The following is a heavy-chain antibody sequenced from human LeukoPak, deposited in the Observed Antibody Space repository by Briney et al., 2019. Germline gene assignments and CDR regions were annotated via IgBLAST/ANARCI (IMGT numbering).Heavy chain of an antibody. J-gene: IGHJ3*02. Sequence: PSETLALTCTVSGGSISSSSYYWGWIRQPPGKGLEWIGSIYYSGSTYYNPSLKSRVTISVDTSKNQFSLKLSSVTAADTAVYYCATPKAGWGLDAFDIWGQGTMVTVSS. D-gene: IGHD6-19*01. V-gene: IGHV4-39*07. CDR3: ATPKAGWGLDAFDI. CDR1: GGSISSSSYY. CDR2: IYYSGST.